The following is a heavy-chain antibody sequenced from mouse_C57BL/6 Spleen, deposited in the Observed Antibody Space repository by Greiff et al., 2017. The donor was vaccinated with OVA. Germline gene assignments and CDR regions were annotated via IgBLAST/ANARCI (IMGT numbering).Heavy chain of an antibody. CDR3: ARSLYGYGDY. CDR2: IDPSDSYT. Sequence: QVQLQQPGAELVMPGASVKLSCTASGYTFTSYWMHWVKQRPGQGLEWIGEIDPSDSYTKYNQKFKGKSTLTVDKSSSTAYLQLSSQTSEDSAVYYFARSLYGYGDYWGQGTTLTVSS. D-gene: IGHD2-2*01. CDR1: GYTFTSYW. J-gene: IGHJ2*01. V-gene: IGHV1-69*01.